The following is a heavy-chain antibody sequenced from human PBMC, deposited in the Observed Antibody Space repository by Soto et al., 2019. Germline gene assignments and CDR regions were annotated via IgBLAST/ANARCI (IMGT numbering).Heavy chain of an antibody. J-gene: IGHJ4*02. CDR1: GGSISSSSYY. CDR3: ASMYSSSWYYFDS. D-gene: IGHD6-13*01. Sequence: SETLSLTCTVSGGSISSSSYYWGWIRQPPGKGLEWIGSIYYSGSTYYNPSLKSRVTISVDTSKNQFSLKLSSVTAADTAVYYCASMYSSSWYYFDSWGQGIPVTVSS. CDR2: IYYSGST. V-gene: IGHV4-39*07.